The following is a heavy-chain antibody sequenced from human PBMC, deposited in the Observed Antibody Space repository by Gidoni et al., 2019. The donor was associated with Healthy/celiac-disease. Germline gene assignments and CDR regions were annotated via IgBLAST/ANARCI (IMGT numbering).Heavy chain of an antibody. V-gene: IGHV3-64*01. CDR2: ISSNGGST. CDR1: GFPFSSYA. D-gene: IGHD2-2*01. Sequence: EVQLVESGGGLVQPGGSLSLSCAASGFPFSSYAMPWVRQAPGKGLEYVSAISSNGGSTYYANSVKGRFTISRDNSKNTLYLQMGSLRAEDMAVYYCARGGARPWGYCSSTSCWSAEYFQHWGQGTLVTVSS. CDR3: ARGGARPWGYCSSTSCWSAEYFQH. J-gene: IGHJ1*01.